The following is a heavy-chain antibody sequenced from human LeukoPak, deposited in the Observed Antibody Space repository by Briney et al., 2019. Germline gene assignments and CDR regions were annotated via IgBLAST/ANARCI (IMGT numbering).Heavy chain of an antibody. CDR1: GFTFSSYG. CDR2: ISGSGGST. D-gene: IGHD6-19*01. J-gene: IGHJ6*03. V-gene: IGHV3-23*01. Sequence: SGGSLRLSCAASGFTFSSYGMSWVRQAPGKGLEWVSAISGSGGSTYYADSVKGRFTISRDNSKNTLYLQMNSLRAEDTAVYYCAKDGRVAVAGIPVFYYYYYMDVWGKGTTVTISS. CDR3: AKDGRVAVAGIPVFYYYYYMDV.